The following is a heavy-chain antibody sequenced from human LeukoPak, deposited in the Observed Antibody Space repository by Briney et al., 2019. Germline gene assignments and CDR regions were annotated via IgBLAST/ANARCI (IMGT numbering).Heavy chain of an antibody. Sequence: ASVKVSCKASGYTFTGYYMHWVRQAPGQGLEWMGWISAYNGNTNYAQKLQGRVTMTTDTSTSTAYMELRSLRSDDTAVYYCARDRGGYGDYVVFDYWGQGTLVTVSS. V-gene: IGHV1-18*04. CDR3: ARDRGGYGDYVVFDY. J-gene: IGHJ4*02. CDR2: ISAYNGNT. CDR1: GYTFTGYY. D-gene: IGHD4-17*01.